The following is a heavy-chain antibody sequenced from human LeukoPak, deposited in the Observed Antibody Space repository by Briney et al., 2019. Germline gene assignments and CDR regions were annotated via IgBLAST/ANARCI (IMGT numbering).Heavy chain of an antibody. CDR2: IYTSGST. J-gene: IGHJ4*02. CDR3: ARARGYCSSTSCFLFDY. Sequence: SQTLSLTRTVSGGSISSGSYYWGWIRQPAGKGLEWIGRIYTSGSTNYNPSLKSRVTISVDTSKNQFSLKLSSVTAADTAVYYCARARGYCSSTSCFLFDYWGQGTLVTVSS. D-gene: IGHD2-2*01. V-gene: IGHV4-61*02. CDR1: GGSISSGSYY.